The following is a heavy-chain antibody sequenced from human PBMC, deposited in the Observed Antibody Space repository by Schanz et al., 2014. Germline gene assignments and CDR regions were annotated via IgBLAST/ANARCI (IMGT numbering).Heavy chain of an antibody. Sequence: EVQLVESGGGLAQPGGSLRLSCAASGFTFSTYWMHWVRQAPGKGLVWVSHINSDGTTTTYADSVKGRFTISRDNAENTLYLQMNSLRVEDTAVYYCAMGGYQLHHWGQGTLVTVSS. CDR1: GFTFSTYW. CDR2: INSDGTTT. V-gene: IGHV3-74*01. CDR3: AMGGYQLHH. D-gene: IGHD1-7*01. J-gene: IGHJ4*02.